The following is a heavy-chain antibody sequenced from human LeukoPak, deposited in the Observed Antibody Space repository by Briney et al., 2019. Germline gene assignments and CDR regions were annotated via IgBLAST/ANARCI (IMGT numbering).Heavy chain of an antibody. CDR2: ISGSGSGGST. D-gene: IGHD6-19*01. J-gene: IGHJ6*03. CDR1: GFTFSSYA. CDR3: AKPPSGWFYYYYMDV. V-gene: IGHV3-23*01. Sequence: GGSLRLSCAASGFTFSSYAMSWVRQAPGKGLEWVSNISGSGSGGSTYCVDSVKGRFTISRDNSKNTLYLQMNSLRAEDTAVYYCAKPPSGWFYYYYMDVWGKGTTVTISS.